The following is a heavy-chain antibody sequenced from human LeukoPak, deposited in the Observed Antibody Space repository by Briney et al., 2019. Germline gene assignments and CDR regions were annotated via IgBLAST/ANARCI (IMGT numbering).Heavy chain of an antibody. D-gene: IGHD3-10*01. CDR1: GFTFDDYA. CDR2: ISWNSGSI. CDR3: AKDGDGAFDI. J-gene: IGHJ3*02. V-gene: IGHV3-9*01. Sequence: GRSLRLSCAASGFTFDDYAMHWVRQAPGKGLGWVSGISWNSGSIGYADSVKGRFTISRDNAKNSLYLQMNSLRAEDTALYYCAKDGDGAFDIWGQGTMVTVSS.